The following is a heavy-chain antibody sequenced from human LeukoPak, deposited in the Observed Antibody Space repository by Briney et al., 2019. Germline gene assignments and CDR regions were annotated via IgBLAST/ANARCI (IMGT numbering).Heavy chain of an antibody. V-gene: IGHV1-2*02. CDR2: INPNSGGT. J-gene: IGHJ4*02. CDR3: ARAFVAAGPRGVDY. Sequence: ASVKVSCKASGYTFTGYYMHWVRRAPGQGLEWMGWINPNSGGTNYAQKFQGRVTMTRDTSISTAYMELSRLRSDDTAVYYCARAFVAAGPRGVDYWGQGTLVTVSS. CDR1: GYTFTGYY. D-gene: IGHD3-10*01.